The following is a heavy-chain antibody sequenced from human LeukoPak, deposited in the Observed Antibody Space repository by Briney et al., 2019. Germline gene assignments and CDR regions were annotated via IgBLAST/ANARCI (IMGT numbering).Heavy chain of an antibody. D-gene: IGHD1-26*01. V-gene: IGHV1-69*13. CDR3: AKERWEPPYYYFGMDV. J-gene: IGHJ6*02. Sequence: GASVKVSCKASGYTFSSYGISWVRQAPGQGLEWMGGIIPIFGPANYAQKFQGRVTFTADESTRIVYMELNSLRYDDTAVYYYAKERWEPPYYYFGMDVWGQGTTVTVSS. CDR1: GYTFSSYG. CDR2: IIPIFGPA.